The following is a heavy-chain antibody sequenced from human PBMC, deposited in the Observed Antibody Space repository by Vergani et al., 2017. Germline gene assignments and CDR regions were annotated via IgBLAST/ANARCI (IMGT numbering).Heavy chain of an antibody. CDR3: AKHFRGWGIDY. Sequence: QVQLVESGGGVVQRGGSLRLCCATSGFILSNYDMKWIRQGPGKGLEFVAFIQFDGSNQYYADSVKGRFTLSRDFSKNTLYLQMNSLRTDETATYYCAKHFRGWGIDYWCQGTQVIVSS. D-gene: IGHD3-16*01. J-gene: IGHJ4*02. CDR2: IQFDGSNQ. V-gene: IGHV3-30*02. CDR1: GFILSNYD.